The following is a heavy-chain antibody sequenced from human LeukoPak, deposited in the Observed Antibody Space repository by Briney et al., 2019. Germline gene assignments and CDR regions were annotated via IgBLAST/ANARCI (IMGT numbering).Heavy chain of an antibody. CDR2: IRSKAYGGTT. J-gene: IGHJ4*02. D-gene: IGHD4-23*01. Sequence: GGSLRLSCTASGFTFGDYAMSWFRQAPGKGLEWVGFIRSKAYGGTTEYAASVKGRFTISRDDSKSIAYLQMNSLKTEDTAVYYFTRAYGGNPFDYWGQGTLVTVSS. V-gene: IGHV3-49*03. CDR3: TRAYGGNPFDY. CDR1: GFTFGDYA.